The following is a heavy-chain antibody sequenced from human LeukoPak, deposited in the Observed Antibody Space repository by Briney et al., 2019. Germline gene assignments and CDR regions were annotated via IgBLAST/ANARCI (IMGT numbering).Heavy chain of an antibody. Sequence: GGSLRLSCGASGFTFSSYAMSWVRQAPGRGLEWVSAISGSGGSTYFADSVKGRLTISRDNSKNTLYLQMNSLRAEDTAVYYRARDAAVAGPGWFDPWGQGTLVTVSS. CDR3: ARDAAVAGPGWFDP. D-gene: IGHD6-19*01. CDR2: ISGSGGST. CDR1: GFTFSSYA. J-gene: IGHJ5*02. V-gene: IGHV3-23*01.